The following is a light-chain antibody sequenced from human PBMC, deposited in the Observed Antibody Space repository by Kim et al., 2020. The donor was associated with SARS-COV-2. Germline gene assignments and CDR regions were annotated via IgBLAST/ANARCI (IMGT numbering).Light chain of an antibody. J-gene: IGLJ2*01. CDR1: SSNIGVKV. Sequence: GQRVTFPWSGTSSNIGVKVEYWYQQLPGTAPKLLIYTTDQRPSGVPDRFSGSKSGTSASLAISGLRSEDEADYYCAAWDDSLSGPVFGAGTQLTVL. CDR2: TTD. V-gene: IGLV1-47*01. CDR3: AAWDDSLSGPV.